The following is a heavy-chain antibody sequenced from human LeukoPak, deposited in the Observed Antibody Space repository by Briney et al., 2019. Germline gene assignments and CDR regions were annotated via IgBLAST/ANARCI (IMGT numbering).Heavy chain of an antibody. CDR1: GFTFSNYA. V-gene: IGHV3-30-3*01. J-gene: IGHJ3*01. CDR2: ISDDGIRK. CDR3: AKDRSCSGSSCNVGS. Sequence: GRSLRLSCAASGFTFSNYAMHWVRQAPGKGLEWVAIISDDGIRKYYADSVKGRFTLSRDNSKHTVYLQMNSLRAEDTAVYYCAKDRSCSGSSCNVGSWGQGTMVTVSS. D-gene: IGHD2-2*01.